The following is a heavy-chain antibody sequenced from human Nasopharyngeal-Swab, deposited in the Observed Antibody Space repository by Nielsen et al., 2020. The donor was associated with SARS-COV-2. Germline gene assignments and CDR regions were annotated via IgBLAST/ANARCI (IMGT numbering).Heavy chain of an antibody. Sequence: WIRQPPGKGLEWIGEINHSGSTNYNPSLKSRVTISVDTSKSQFSLKLSSVTAADTAVYYCARGPQLLYSSGRLTKKNAFDIWGQGTMVTVSS. J-gene: IGHJ3*02. V-gene: IGHV4-34*01. CDR3: ARGPQLLYSSGRLTKKNAFDI. D-gene: IGHD6-19*01. CDR2: INHSGST.